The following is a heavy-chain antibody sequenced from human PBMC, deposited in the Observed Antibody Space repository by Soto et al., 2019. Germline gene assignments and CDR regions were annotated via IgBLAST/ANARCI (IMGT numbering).Heavy chain of an antibody. D-gene: IGHD4-17*01. V-gene: IGHV3-53*01. CDR2: IYDDGTT. Sequence: LRLSCVASGLSVTNNYMNWVRQAPGKGLEWVSIIYDDGTTRDAGSVKGRFTISRDTSKNTVFLHMSSLTVDDTAMYYCARAYGGNHFDYWGQGTQVTVSS. CDR1: GLSVTNNY. CDR3: ARAYGGNHFDY. J-gene: IGHJ4*02.